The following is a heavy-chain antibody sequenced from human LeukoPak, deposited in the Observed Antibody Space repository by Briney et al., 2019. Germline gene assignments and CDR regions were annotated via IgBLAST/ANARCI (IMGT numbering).Heavy chain of an antibody. CDR1: GYTFTSYA. D-gene: IGHD6-13*01. CDR3: ARHKYPYRIAAAGIRFDY. CDR2: INTNTGNP. J-gene: IGHJ4*02. V-gene: IGHV7-4-1*02. Sequence: ASVKVSCKAFGYTFTSYAMNWVRQAPRQGLEWMGWINTNTGNPTYAQGFTGRFVFSLDTSVSTAYLQISSLKAEDTAVYYCARHKYPYRIAAAGIRFDYWGQGTLVTVSS.